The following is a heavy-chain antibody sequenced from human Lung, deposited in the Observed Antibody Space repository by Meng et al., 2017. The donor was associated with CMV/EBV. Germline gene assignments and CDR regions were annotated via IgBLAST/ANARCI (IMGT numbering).Heavy chain of an antibody. CDR1: GYTFIDYY. Sequence: QLRLVQPGAEVKKPGASVKGSCKAYGYTFIDYYMHWVRQAPGQGLEWVGWINPKSGGTHYAQSFQGRVTITRDTSINTVYVEISSLKSDDTAVYYCTSAPGDYWGQGTLVTVSS. V-gene: IGHV1-2*02. CDR3: TSAPGDY. D-gene: IGHD1-14*01. J-gene: IGHJ4*03. CDR2: INPKSGGT.